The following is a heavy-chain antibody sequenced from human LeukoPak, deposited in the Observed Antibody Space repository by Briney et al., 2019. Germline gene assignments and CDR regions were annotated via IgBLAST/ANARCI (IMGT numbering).Heavy chain of an antibody. CDR3: ARGIRGAADY. D-gene: IGHD3-16*01. CDR1: GGSISSSTFY. V-gene: IGHV4-39*07. J-gene: IGHJ4*02. CDR2: IFSGGST. Sequence: SETLSLTCTVSGGSISSSTFYWGWIRQPPGTGLEWIGSIFSGGSTSYNPSLKSRLAMSLDTSTNQFSLNLNSVTAADTAVYYCARGIRGAADYWGQGTLVTVSS.